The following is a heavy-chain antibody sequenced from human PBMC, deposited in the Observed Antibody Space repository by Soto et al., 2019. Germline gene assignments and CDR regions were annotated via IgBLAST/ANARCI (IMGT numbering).Heavy chain of an antibody. CDR3: VRFGGAAAGPGDY. V-gene: IGHV3-48*03. CDR2: ISSSGTTI. J-gene: IGHJ4*02. Sequence: EVQLVESGGGLVQPGGSLRLSCVASEFTFSSYEMNWVRQAPGKVLEWVSYISSSGTTIYYTDSVKGRFTISRDNAKKSRYLQMNSLRAEDTAVYYCVRFGGAAAGPGDYWGQGTLVTVSS. CDR1: EFTFSSYE. D-gene: IGHD6-13*01.